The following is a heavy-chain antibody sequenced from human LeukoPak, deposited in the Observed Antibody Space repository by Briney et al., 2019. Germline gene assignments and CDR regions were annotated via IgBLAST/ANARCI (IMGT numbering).Heavy chain of an antibody. D-gene: IGHD3-3*02. Sequence: GGSLRLSCAASGFTFSDYDMHWVRQVTGKGLERVSAIHTSGLTYYANSVKGRFIISRDNGKDSLFLQMNSLRAGDTSVYYCARELLGPHFYGMDVWGQGTTVTVSS. CDR2: IHTSGLT. V-gene: IGHV3-13*01. CDR3: ARELLGPHFYGMDV. J-gene: IGHJ6*02. CDR1: GFTFSDYD.